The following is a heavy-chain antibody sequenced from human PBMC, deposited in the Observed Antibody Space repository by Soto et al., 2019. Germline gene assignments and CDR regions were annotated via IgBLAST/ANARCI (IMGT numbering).Heavy chain of an antibody. V-gene: IGHV1-18*04. CDR1: GYTFTSYG. Sequence: ASVKVSCKASGYTFTSYGISWVRQAPGQGLEWMGWISAYNGNTNYAQKLQGRVTMTTDTSTSTAYMELRSLRSDDTAVYYCARDHSSSVAYYYYGMDVWGQGPTVTVPS. CDR2: ISAYNGNT. CDR3: ARDHSSSVAYYYYGMDV. D-gene: IGHD6-6*01. J-gene: IGHJ6*02.